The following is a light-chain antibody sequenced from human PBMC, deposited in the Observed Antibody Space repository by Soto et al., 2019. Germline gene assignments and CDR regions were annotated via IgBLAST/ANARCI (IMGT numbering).Light chain of an antibody. CDR3: QQSNNWPRT. V-gene: IGKV3-15*01. J-gene: IGKJ1*01. CDR2: GAS. CDR1: QNVGNN. Sequence: VMKKSPATLSVYQGARATLPCRASQNVGNNLVWYQKNPGQAPRLVIYGASTRAAGIPDRFSGIGSGTEFNLTICRLQSEDFAVDMCQQSNNWPRTFCPLTKVDIK.